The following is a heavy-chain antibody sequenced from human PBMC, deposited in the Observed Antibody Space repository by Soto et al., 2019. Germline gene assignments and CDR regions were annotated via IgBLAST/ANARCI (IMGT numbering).Heavy chain of an antibody. CDR2: IIPIFGTA. J-gene: IGHJ5*02. Sequence: ASVKVSCKASGGTFSSYAISWVRQAPGQGLEWMGGIIPIFGTANYAQKFQGRVTITADESTSTAYMELSSLRSEDTAVYYCARDGSSSSTHNWFDPWGQGTLVTVSS. CDR3: ARDGSSSSTHNWFDP. V-gene: IGHV1-69*13. CDR1: GGTFSSYA. D-gene: IGHD6-6*01.